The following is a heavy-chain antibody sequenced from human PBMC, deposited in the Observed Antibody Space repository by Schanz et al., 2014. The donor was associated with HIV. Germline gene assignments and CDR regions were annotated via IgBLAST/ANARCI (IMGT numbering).Heavy chain of an antibody. CDR2: ISGNGGST. J-gene: IGHJ6*02. CDR3: AREAYYFDFWNGQYYYYGLDV. CDR1: GFAVSSNF. D-gene: IGHD3-3*01. V-gene: IGHV3-53*01. Sequence: EVQLVESGGGLIQRGGSLRLSCAASGFAVSSNFLNWVRQAPGKGLEWVSSISGNGGSTFYADSVKGRFTISRDNAKNSLFLQMNSLKDDDTAVYYCAREAYYFDFWNGQYYYYGLDVWGQGTTVTVSS.